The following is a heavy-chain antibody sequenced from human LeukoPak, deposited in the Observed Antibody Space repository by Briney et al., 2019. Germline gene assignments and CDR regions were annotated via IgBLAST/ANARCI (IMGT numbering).Heavy chain of an antibody. V-gene: IGHV4-34*01. Sequence: ASETLSLTCAVYGGSFSGYYWSWIRQPPGKGLEWIGEINHSGSTNYNPSLKSRVTISVDTSKNQFSLKLSSVTAADTAVYYCARSGSTSSDAAQNYYYYGMDVWGQGTTVTVSS. CDR2: INHSGST. J-gene: IGHJ6*02. D-gene: IGHD2-2*01. CDR3: ARSGSTSSDAAQNYYYYGMDV. CDR1: GGSFSGYY.